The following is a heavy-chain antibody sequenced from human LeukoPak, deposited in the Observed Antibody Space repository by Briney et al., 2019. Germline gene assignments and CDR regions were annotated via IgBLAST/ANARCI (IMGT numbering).Heavy chain of an antibody. CDR3: ARQGGAVAGRAVDY. CDR2: IYYSGSA. Sequence: SETLSLTCTVSGASLSSYYWSWIRQPPGKGLEWIGYIYYSGSADYNPSLKSRVTISVDTSENQFSLRLSSVTAADTAIYYCARQGGAVAGRAVDYWGQGALVSVSS. D-gene: IGHD6-19*01. J-gene: IGHJ4*02. V-gene: IGHV4-59*08. CDR1: GASLSSYY.